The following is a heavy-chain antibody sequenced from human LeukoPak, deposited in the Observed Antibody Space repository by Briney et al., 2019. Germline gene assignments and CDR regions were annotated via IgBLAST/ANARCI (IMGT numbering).Heavy chain of an antibody. J-gene: IGHJ4*02. CDR3: AREAVRGDTATLKGAMGY. V-gene: IGHV3-53*01. CDR2: IYSGGST. Sequence: PGGSLGLSCAASGFTVSSNYMSWVRQAPGKGLEWISVIYSGGSTYYADSVKGRFTISRDNSKNTLYLQMNSLKAEDTAVYYCAREAVRGDTATLKGAMGYWGQGTLVTVSS. CDR1: GFTVSSNY. D-gene: IGHD5-18*01.